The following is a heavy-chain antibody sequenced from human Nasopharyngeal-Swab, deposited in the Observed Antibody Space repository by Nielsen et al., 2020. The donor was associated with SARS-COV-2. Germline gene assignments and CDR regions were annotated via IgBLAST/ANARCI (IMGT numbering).Heavy chain of an antibody. D-gene: IGHD4-17*01. CDR2: ISSSSSYI. CDR1: GFTFSSYS. CDR3: ARDRSYGDHDSDY. V-gene: IGHV3-21*01. J-gene: IGHJ4*02. Sequence: GGPLRLSCAASGFTFSSYSMNWVRQAPGKGLEWVSSISSSSSYIYYPDSVKGRFTISRDNAKNSLYLQMNSLRAEDTAVYYCARDRSYGDHDSDYWGQGTLVTVSS.